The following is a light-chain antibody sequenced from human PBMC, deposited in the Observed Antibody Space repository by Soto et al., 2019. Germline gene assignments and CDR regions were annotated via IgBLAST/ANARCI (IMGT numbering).Light chain of an antibody. CDR1: QSVSSR. CDR3: QQYGSSPLT. V-gene: IGKV3-20*01. Sequence: EIVLTQSPGTLSLSPGERATLSCRASQSVSSRLAWYQQKPGQAPRLLISGASSRATGIPDRFSGSGSATDFTLTISRLEPEDFALYYCQQYGSSPLTFGGGTKVDIK. J-gene: IGKJ4*01. CDR2: GAS.